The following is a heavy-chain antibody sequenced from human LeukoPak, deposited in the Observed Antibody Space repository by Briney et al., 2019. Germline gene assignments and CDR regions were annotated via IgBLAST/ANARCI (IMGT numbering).Heavy chain of an antibody. Sequence: GASVKVSCKASGYTFTSYYMHWVRQAPGQGLEWVGIINPSGGSTSYEQKFQGRVTMTRDTSTSTVYMELSSLRSEDTAVYYCARDRELGYYYCGMDVWGQGTTVTVSS. J-gene: IGHJ6*02. V-gene: IGHV1-46*01. CDR2: INPSGGST. CDR1: GYTFTSYY. CDR3: ARDRELGYYYCGMDV. D-gene: IGHD7-27*01.